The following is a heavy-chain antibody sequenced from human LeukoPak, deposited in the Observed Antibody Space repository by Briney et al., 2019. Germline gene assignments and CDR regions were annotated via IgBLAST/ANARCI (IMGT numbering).Heavy chain of an antibody. J-gene: IGHJ4*02. CDR2: IRYDGRNK. CDR3: AKDHALYDILTGRIDY. V-gene: IGHV3-30*02. D-gene: IGHD3-9*01. CDR1: GFTFSSYG. Sequence: PGGSLTLSCPASGFTFSSYGMHWVRQAPGKGLEGVAFIRYDGRNKYYADSVKGRFTISRDNSENTLYLQMNSLRAEDTAVYYCAKDHALYDILTGRIDYWGQGTLVTVSS.